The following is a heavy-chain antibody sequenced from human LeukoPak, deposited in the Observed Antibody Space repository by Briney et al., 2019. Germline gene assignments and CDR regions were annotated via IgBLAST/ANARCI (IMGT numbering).Heavy chain of an antibody. J-gene: IGHJ3*02. Sequence: GGSLRLSCATSGFTFSSYSMNWVRQAPGKGLEWVSYISSSSSTIYYADSVKGRFTISRDNAKNSLYLQMNSLRAEDTAVYYCARDEYLAAFDIWGQGTMVTVSS. D-gene: IGHD2-2*02. CDR3: ARDEYLAAFDI. CDR1: GFTFSSYS. CDR2: ISSSSSTI. V-gene: IGHV3-48*04.